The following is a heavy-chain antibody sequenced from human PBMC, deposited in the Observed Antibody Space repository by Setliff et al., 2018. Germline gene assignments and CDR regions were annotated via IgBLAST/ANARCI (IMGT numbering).Heavy chain of an antibody. D-gene: IGHD3-16*01. J-gene: IGHJ4*02. CDR3: TRSRGPRVVLAADFDF. CDR1: GYNFITTG. CDR2: ISLYSGES. V-gene: IGHV1-18*01. Sequence: ASVKVSCKTSGYNFITTGISWVRQAPGQGLEWMGWISLYSGESNYAQKFQDRLTVTADTSTKTTYMELRSLTSDDTAVYFCTRSRGPRVVLAADFDFWGQGTLVTVSS.